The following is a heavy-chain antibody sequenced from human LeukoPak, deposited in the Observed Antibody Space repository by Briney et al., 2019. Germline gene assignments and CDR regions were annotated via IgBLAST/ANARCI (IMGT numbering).Heavy chain of an antibody. J-gene: IGHJ6*03. CDR3: ARGRLKSLAGISYYYYYMDV. CDR2: IYYSGST. D-gene: IGHD6-19*01. CDR1: GGSISSSSYY. V-gene: IGHV4-39*01. Sequence: SETLSLTCTVSGGSISSSSYYWGWIRQPPGKGLEWIGSIYYSGSTYYNPSLKSRVTISVDTSKNQFSLKLSSVTAADTAVYYCARGRLKSLAGISYYYYYMDVWGKGTTVTVSS.